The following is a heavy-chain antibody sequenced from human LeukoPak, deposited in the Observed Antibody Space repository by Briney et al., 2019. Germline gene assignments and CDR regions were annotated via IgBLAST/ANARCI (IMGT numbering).Heavy chain of an antibody. V-gene: IGHV5-51*01. Sequence: GESLKISCKGSGYSINNYWIGWVRQMPGKGLEWMEIIYPADSDIRYSPSFQGQVTISADKSISTAYLQWSSLKASDTAMYYCARQEYCSGGSCYTWFDPWGQGTLVTVSS. CDR1: GYSINNYW. CDR3: ARQEYCSGGSCYTWFDP. CDR2: IYPADSDI. J-gene: IGHJ5*02. D-gene: IGHD2-15*01.